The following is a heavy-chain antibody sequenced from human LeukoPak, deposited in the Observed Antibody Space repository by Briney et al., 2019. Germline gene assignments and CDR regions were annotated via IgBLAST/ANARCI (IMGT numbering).Heavy chain of an antibody. Sequence: PSETLSLTCTVSGGSISSGGYSWSWIRQPPGKGLEWIGYIYHSGSTYYNPSLKSRVTISVDRSKNQSSLKLSSVTAADTAVYYCARVSDFWSGYYPNWFDPWGQGTLVTVSS. CDR1: GGSISSGGYS. J-gene: IGHJ5*02. D-gene: IGHD3-3*01. CDR3: ARVSDFWSGYYPNWFDP. CDR2: IYHSGST. V-gene: IGHV4-30-2*01.